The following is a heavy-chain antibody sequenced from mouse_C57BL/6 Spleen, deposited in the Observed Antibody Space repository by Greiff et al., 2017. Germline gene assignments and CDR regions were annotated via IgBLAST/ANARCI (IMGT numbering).Heavy chain of an antibody. D-gene: IGHD2-2*01. CDR2: INYDGSST. CDR3: ARGYGYGYAMDY. Sequence: EVMLVESEGGLVQPGSSMKLSCTASGFTFSDYYMAWVRQVPEKGLEWVANINYDGSSTYYLDSLKSRFIISRDNAKNILYLQMSSLKSEDTATYYCARGYGYGYAMDYWGQGTSVTVSS. CDR1: GFTFSDYY. J-gene: IGHJ4*01. V-gene: IGHV5-16*01.